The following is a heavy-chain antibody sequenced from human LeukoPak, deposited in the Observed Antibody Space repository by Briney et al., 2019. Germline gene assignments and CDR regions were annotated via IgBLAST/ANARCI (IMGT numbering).Heavy chain of an antibody. CDR2: IYPGDSDT. J-gene: IGHJ5*02. V-gene: IGHV5-51*01. Sequence: GESLKISCKGSGYRFTSYWIGWVRQMPGKGLEWMGIIYPGDSDTRYSPSFQGQVTISADKSISTAYLQWSSLKASDTAMYYCARVHYYGSGSFGFDPWGQGTLVTVSS. D-gene: IGHD3-10*01. CDR3: ARVHYYGSGSFGFDP. CDR1: GYRFTSYW.